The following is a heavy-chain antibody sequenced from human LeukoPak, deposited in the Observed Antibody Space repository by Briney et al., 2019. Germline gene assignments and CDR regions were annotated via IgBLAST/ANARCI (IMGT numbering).Heavy chain of an antibody. D-gene: IGHD5-18*01. V-gene: IGHV1-46*01. Sequence: ASVTVSCKASGYTFTSYYMHWVRQAPGQGLEWMGIINPSGGSTSYAQKFQGRVTMTRDMSTSTVYMELSSLRSEDTAVYYCAVVDTATNWFDPWGQGTLVTVSS. J-gene: IGHJ5*02. CDR2: INPSGGST. CDR3: AVVDTATNWFDP. CDR1: GYTFTSYY.